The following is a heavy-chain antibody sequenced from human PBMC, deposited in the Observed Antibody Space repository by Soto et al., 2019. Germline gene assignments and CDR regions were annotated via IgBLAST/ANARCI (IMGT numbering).Heavy chain of an antibody. CDR3: ERGIRCSSTSCSPSDWFDP. J-gene: IGHJ5*02. CDR1: GYTFTSYD. D-gene: IGHD2-2*01. CDR2: MNPNSGNT. V-gene: IGHV1-8*01. Sequence: QVQLVQSGAEVKKPGASVKVSCKASGYTFTSYDINWVRQATGQGLEWMGWMNPNSGNTGYAQKFQGRVNMTRNTSISTAYMELSRVRSEDTAVYYCERGIRCSSTSCSPSDWFDPWGQGTLVTVSS.